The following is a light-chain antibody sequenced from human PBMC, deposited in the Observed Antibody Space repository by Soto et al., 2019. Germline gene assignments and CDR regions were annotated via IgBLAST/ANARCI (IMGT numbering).Light chain of an antibody. CDR3: SSYTTSGTPV. CDR1: SSDVGGYNY. J-gene: IGLJ3*02. Sequence: QSALTQPASVSGSPGQTITISCTGTSSDVGGYNYLSWYQQHPGKAPKVMIYEVSNRPSGVSNRFSGSKSGNTASLTISGLQAEDEADYFCSSYTTSGTPVFGGGTRSPS. CDR2: EVS. V-gene: IGLV2-14*01.